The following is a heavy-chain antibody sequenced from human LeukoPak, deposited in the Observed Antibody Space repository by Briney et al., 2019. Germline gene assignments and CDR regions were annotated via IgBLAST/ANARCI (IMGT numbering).Heavy chain of an antibody. D-gene: IGHD1-26*01. CDR2: INDSGST. V-gene: IGHV4-34*01. CDR1: GGSFSGYY. CDR3: ARVWESFNWFDP. J-gene: IGHJ5*02. Sequence: SETLSLTCAVYGGSFSGYYWSWIRQPPGKGLEWIGEINDSGSTNYKPSLKSRVTISVDTSQNQFSLKLSSVTAADTAVYYCARVWESFNWFDPWGQGTLVTVSS.